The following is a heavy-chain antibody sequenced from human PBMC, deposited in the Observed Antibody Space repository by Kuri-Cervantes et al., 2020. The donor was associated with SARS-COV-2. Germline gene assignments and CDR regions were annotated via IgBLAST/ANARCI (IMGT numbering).Heavy chain of an antibody. D-gene: IGHD5-24*01. J-gene: IGHJ4*02. CDR1: GFTFRSYW. CDR2: IKPDGSEK. Sequence: GESLKISCAASGFTFRSYWMSWVRQAPGKGLEWVANIKPDGSEKNYVDSVKGRFTISRDNAKNPLYLQMNSLRAEDTAVYYCVREKGGWLQGDYWGQGTLVTVSS. CDR3: VREKGGWLQGDY. V-gene: IGHV3-7*01.